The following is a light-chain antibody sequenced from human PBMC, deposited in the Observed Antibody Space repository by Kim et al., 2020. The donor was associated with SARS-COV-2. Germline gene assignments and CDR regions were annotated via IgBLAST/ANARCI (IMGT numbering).Light chain of an antibody. CDR1: QDIANY. Sequence: AYVGDRVTITCQASQDIANYVNWYQQKPGKAPKLLIYDASKLQTGVPSRFSGGGSVTDFTFTISGLQPEDVATYYCQHYDHLPITFGQGTRLEIK. V-gene: IGKV1-33*01. CDR2: DAS. J-gene: IGKJ5*01. CDR3: QHYDHLPIT.